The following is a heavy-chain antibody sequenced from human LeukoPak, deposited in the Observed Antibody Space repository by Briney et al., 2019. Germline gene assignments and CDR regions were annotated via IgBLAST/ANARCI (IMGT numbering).Heavy chain of an antibody. CDR2: IYYSGST. J-gene: IGHJ3*02. V-gene: IGHV4-31*03. D-gene: IGHD3-9*01. Sequence: SETLSLTCTVSGGSISSGGYYWSWIRQHPGKGLEWIGYIYYSGSTYYNPSLKSRVTISVDTSKNQFSLKLSSVTAADTAVYYCARTRFTDFDWLLSSADAFDIWGQGTMVTVSS. CDR1: GGSISSGGYY. CDR3: ARTRFTDFDWLLSSADAFDI.